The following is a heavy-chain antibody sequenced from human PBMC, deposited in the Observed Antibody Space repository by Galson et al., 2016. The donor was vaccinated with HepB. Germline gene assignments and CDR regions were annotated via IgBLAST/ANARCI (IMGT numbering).Heavy chain of an antibody. Sequence: SLRLSCAASGFSFSSYAMCWVRQAPGKGLEWVSAIVDSGVTTYYADSVRGRFTISRDNSKSTLYLQMNSLRAEDTAVYYCAKDTSWVLDFWGQGILVTVSS. CDR2: IVDSGVTT. V-gene: IGHV3-23*01. CDR3: AKDTSWVLDF. CDR1: GFSFSSYA. J-gene: IGHJ4*02. D-gene: IGHD3-16*01.